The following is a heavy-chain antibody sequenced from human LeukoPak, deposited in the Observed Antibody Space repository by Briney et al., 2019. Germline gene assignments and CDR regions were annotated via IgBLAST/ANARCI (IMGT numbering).Heavy chain of an antibody. V-gene: IGHV1-18*01. Sequence: ASVKVSCKTSGYTFTNYGISWVRQAPGLGLEWVGWISAYNGNTNYAQKVQGRVTMTTDTSTSTAYMELRSLRFVDTAVYYCARDQSVRLLQTSSTYFKHVFAIWGQGSMVTVSS. CDR2: ISAYNGNT. D-gene: IGHD6-13*01. J-gene: IGHJ3*02. CDR1: GYTFTNYG. CDR3: ARDQSVRLLQTSSTYFKHVFAI.